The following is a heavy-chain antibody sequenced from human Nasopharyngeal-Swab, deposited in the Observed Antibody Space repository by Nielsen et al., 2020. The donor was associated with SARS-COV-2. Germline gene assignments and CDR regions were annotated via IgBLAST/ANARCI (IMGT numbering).Heavy chain of an antibody. CDR3: AREPGYDSSGYALGY. D-gene: IGHD3-22*01. Sequence: GGSLRLSCAASGFTFSSYSMNWVRQAPGKGLEWVSYISSSSGTIYYADSVKGRFTISRDNAKNSLYLQMNSLRAEDTAVYYCAREPGYDSSGYALGYWGQGTLVTVSS. J-gene: IGHJ4*02. V-gene: IGHV3-48*01. CDR1: GFTFSSYS. CDR2: ISSSSGTI.